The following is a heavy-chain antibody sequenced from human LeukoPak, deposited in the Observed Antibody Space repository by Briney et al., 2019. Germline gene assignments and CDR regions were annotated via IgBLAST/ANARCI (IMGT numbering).Heavy chain of an antibody. CDR3: ARDLNYYGSGSSVDY. CDR2: IYYSGST. CDR1: GGSISSGDYY. V-gene: IGHV4-30-4*01. J-gene: IGHJ4*02. Sequence: SETLSLTCTVSGGSISSGDYYWSWIHQPPGKGLEWIGYIYYSGSTYYNPSLKSRVTISVDTSKNQFSLKLSSVTAADTAVYYCARDLNYYGSGSSVDYWGQGTLVTVSS. D-gene: IGHD3-10*01.